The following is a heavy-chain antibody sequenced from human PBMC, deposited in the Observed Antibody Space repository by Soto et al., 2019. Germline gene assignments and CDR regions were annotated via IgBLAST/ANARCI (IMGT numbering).Heavy chain of an antibody. Sequence: PSEPLSLTCTVSCGSIIGSICYWGWIRQPPGKGLVWIVTSYYSGSTYYNPSFKSRVTMSVHTSKDQFSLKMRYVTAADTAVYYCARWSRYSGFEWGFDYWGQGTIVTV. V-gene: IGHV4-39*01. D-gene: IGHD5-12*01. J-gene: IGHJ4*02. CDR2: SYYSGST. CDR1: CGSIIGSICY. CDR3: ARWSRYSGFEWGFDY.